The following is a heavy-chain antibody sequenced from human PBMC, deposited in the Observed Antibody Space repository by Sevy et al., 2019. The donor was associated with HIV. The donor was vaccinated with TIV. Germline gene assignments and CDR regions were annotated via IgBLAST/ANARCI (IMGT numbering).Heavy chain of an antibody. CDR3: ARGRVIFDY. J-gene: IGHJ4*02. V-gene: IGHV1-2*02. Sequence: ASVKVSCKASGYTFTDYYLHWVRQAPGHGLEWVGYINPNSGVTNYPQKFLGRVTVTSDTSISTAYMELRSLGSDDTALYYCARGRVIFDYWGQGTLVTVSS. CDR1: GYTFTDYY. CDR2: INPNSGVT.